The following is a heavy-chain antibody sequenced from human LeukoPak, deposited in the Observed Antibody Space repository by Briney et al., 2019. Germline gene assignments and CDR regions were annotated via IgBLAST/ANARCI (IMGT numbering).Heavy chain of an antibody. Sequence: GSLRLSCAASGLTFSNAWMTWVRQPPGKGLEWIGEIYHSGSTNYNPSLKSRFTISVDRPKNQFYLNVTSLTAADTAVYYCARSRQASGLFSSWGQGTLVVVSS. CDR3: ARSRQASGLFSS. D-gene: IGHD3-10*01. J-gene: IGHJ5*02. CDR1: GLTFSNAW. V-gene: IGHV4-4*02. CDR2: IYHSGST.